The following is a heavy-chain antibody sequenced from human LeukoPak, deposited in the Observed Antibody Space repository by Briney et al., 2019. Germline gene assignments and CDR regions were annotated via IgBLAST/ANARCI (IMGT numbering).Heavy chain of an antibody. CDR3: ARESIAAALDY. V-gene: IGHV3-21*01. CDR2: ISSSSSYI. CDR1: GFAFSSYS. D-gene: IGHD6-13*01. J-gene: IGHJ4*02. Sequence: GGSLGLSCAASGFAFSSYSMNWVRQAPGKGLEWVSSISSSSSYIYYTDSVKGRFTISRDNAKNSLYLQMNSLRAEDTAVYYCARESIAAALDYWGQGTLVTVSS.